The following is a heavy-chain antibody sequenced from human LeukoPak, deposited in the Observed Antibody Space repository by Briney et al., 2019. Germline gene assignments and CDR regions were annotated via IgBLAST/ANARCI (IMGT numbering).Heavy chain of an antibody. CDR1: GFTFSSYD. V-gene: IGHV3-23*01. J-gene: IGHJ4*02. D-gene: IGHD1/OR15-1a*01. CDR3: ARRAPVAAAGTGRYFDY. Sequence: PGVSLTLSCAVSGFTFSSYDMSWVRQAPGKGLEWVSAISGSGGSTCYADSVKGRSTISRDNSKNTLYQQMNSLRADDTAVYYCARRAPVAAAGTGRYFDYWSQGTLVTVSS. CDR2: ISGSGGST.